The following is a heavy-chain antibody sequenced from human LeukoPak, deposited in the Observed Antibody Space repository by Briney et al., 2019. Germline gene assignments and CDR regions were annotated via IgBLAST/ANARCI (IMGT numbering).Heavy chain of an antibody. CDR3: VCFDCGDY. CDR1: GYTITSYA. J-gene: IGHJ4*02. D-gene: IGHD3-9*01. V-gene: IGHV7-4-1*02. Sequence: ASVKVSCKASGYTITSYAMSWVRQAPGQGLEWMGWINANTGNPTYAQGFTGRFVFSLDTSVSTAYLQISSLKAEDTAVYYCVCFDCGDYWGQGTLVTVSS. CDR2: INANTGNP.